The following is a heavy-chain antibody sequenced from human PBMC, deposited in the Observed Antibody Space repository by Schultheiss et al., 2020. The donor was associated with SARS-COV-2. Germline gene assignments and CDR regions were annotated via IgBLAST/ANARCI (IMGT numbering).Heavy chain of an antibody. J-gene: IGHJ2*01. CDR2: IIPIFGTA. V-gene: IGHV1-69*13. CDR3: ARDRYDFWSGYVSYWYFDL. CDR1: GGTFSSYA. Sequence: SVKVSCKASGGTFSSYAISLVRQAPGQGIEWMGGIIPIFGTANYAQKFQGRVTITADESTSTAYMELSSLRSEDTAVYYCARDRYDFWSGYVSYWYFDLWGRGTLVTVSS. D-gene: IGHD3-3*01.